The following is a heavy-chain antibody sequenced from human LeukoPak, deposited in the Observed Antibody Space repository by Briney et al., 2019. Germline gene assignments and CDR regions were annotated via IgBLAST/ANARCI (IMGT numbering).Heavy chain of an antibody. CDR1: GGSISSYY. V-gene: IGHV4-4*09. Sequence: SETLSLTCTVSGGSISSYYWSWIRQPPGKGLEWIGYIYTSGSTNYNPSLKSRVTISVDTSKNQFSLKLSSVTAADTAVYYCASLTDSSSGWRRIYYFDYWGQGTLVTVSS. J-gene: IGHJ4*02. CDR2: IYTSGST. CDR3: ASLTDSSSGWRRIYYFDY. D-gene: IGHD6-19*01.